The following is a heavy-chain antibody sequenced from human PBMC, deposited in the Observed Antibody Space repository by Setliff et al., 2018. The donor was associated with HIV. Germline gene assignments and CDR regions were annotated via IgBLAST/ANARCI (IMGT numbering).Heavy chain of an antibody. CDR1: DGSFSSDY. D-gene: IGHD5-12*01. Sequence: KPSETLSLTCTVSDGSFSSDYWTWIRQTPGKGLEWIGYIYYSGSTKYSPSLTSRVTISVDTSKNHFSLKLTSVTAADTAVYYCARAEMATIVAFDIWGQGTMVTVSS. CDR2: IYYSGST. CDR3: ARAEMATIVAFDI. J-gene: IGHJ3*02. V-gene: IGHV4-59*01.